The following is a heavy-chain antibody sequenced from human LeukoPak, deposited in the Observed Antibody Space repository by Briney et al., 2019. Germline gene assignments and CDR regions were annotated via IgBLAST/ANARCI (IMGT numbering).Heavy chain of an antibody. Sequence: GGSLRLSCAASGFTFSSYRMHWVRQAPGKGLVWVSRINSDGSSTSYADSVKGRFTISRDNAKNSLYLQMNSLRAEDTAVYYCAREGYDFWSGYHNPFDYWGQGTLVTVSS. CDR3: AREGYDFWSGYHNPFDY. J-gene: IGHJ4*02. CDR1: GFTFSSYR. CDR2: INSDGSST. V-gene: IGHV3-74*01. D-gene: IGHD3-3*01.